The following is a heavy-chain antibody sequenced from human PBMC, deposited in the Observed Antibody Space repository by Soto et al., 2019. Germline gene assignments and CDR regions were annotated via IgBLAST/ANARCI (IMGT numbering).Heavy chain of an antibody. CDR3: AKRRGAGGHFDN. CDR2: VSIGGST. J-gene: IGHJ4*02. V-gene: IGHV3-23*01. CDR1: GFTFSSYA. Sequence: DVQLLESGGGLVQPEGSLRLSCAAAGFTFSSYAMGWVRKGPGKGLEWVAVVSIGGSTHYADSVRGRFTISRDTSKNTLYLQMNTLTAEDTDVYFCAKRRGAGGHFDNCVQGALVTVSS. D-gene: IGHD2-15*01.